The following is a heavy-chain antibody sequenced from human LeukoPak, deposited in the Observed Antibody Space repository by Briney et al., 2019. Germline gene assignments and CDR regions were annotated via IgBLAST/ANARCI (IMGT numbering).Heavy chain of an antibody. CDR2: IGGSGGAT. CDR3: AKRSCSGGSCNFDY. D-gene: IGHD2-15*01. J-gene: IGHJ4*02. CDR1: GFTFSNYA. Sequence: SGGSLRLSCAASGFTFSNYAMSWVRRAPGKGLEWVSAIGGSGGATNYADSVKGRFSISRDNSKNTLYLQMNSLRAEDTAVYYCAKRSCSGGSCNFDYWGQGTLVTFSS. V-gene: IGHV3-23*01.